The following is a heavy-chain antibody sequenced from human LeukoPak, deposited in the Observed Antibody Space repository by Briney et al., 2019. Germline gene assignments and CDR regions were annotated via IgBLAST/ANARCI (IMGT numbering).Heavy chain of an antibody. J-gene: IGHJ4*01. CDR1: GYALTELS. CDR2: FDLEDGET. CDR3: ATPPRGAAAFDY. V-gene: IGHV1-24*01. D-gene: IGHD6-13*01. Sequence: ASVKVSRKGSGYALTELSMHWVRQAPGKGHELKGGFDLEDGETIYAEKFQGRVTMTEDTSTDTAYIELSSLRSEDTAVYYCATPPRGAAAFDYWGQGTLVTVSS.